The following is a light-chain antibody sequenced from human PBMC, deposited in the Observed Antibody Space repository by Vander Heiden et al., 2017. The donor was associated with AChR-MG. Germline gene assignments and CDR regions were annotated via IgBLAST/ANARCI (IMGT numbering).Light chain of an antibody. CDR3: QQYSNWPLT. V-gene: IGKV3-15*01. J-gene: IGKJ4*01. CDR2: GAS. CDR1: QSVGSN. Sequence: EIVMTQSPATLSVSPGERATLSCRASQSVGSNLAWYQQKPGQAPRLLIYGASTRATGIPAGFSGNGSGTEFTLTISSLHSEDFAVYHCQQYSNWPLTFGGGTKVAIK.